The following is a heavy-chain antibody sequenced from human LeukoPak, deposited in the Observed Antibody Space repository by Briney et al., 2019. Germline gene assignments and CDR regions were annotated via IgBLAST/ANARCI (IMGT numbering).Heavy chain of an antibody. CDR2: IYYSGST. CDR1: GGSFSGYY. J-gene: IGHJ4*02. V-gene: IGHV4-59*01. D-gene: IGHD6-19*01. Sequence: SETLSLTCAVYGGSFSGYYWSWIRQPPGKGLEWIGYIYYSGSTNYNSSLKSRVTISVDTSKNQFSLKLSSVTAADTAVYYCARHFIPRDGIAVAGTFDYWGQGTLVTVSS. CDR3: ARHFIPRDGIAVAGTFDY.